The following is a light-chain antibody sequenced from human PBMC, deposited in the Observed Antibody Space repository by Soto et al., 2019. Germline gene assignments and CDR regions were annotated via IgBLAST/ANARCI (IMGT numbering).Light chain of an antibody. CDR1: SGHSNYA. CDR3: QTWGTGIRV. V-gene: IGLV4-69*01. CDR2: VNSDGSH. Sequence: QLVLTQSPSASASLGASVKLTCTLSSGHSNYAIAWHQQQPEKGPRYLMKVNSDGSHRKGDGIPDRFSGPSSGAQRYLTISSLQSEDEADCYCQTWGTGIRVFGTGAKLTVL. J-gene: IGLJ1*01.